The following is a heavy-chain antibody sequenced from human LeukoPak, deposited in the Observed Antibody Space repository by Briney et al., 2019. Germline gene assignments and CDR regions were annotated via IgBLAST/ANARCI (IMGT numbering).Heavy chain of an antibody. CDR1: GYTFTGYS. CDR2: INPNSGAT. Sequence: ASVKVSCKASGYTFTGYSMHWVRQAPGQGLXXXGWINPNSGATNYAQKFQGRVTMTRDTSISTAYMELSRLRSDDTAVYYCATSGSYRIIDYWGQGTLVTVSS. D-gene: IGHD1-26*01. J-gene: IGHJ4*02. CDR3: ATSGSYRIIDY. V-gene: IGHV1-2*02.